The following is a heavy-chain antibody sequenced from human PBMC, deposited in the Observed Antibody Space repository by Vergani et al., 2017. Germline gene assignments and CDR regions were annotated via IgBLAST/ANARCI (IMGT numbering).Heavy chain of an antibody. CDR3: ARLPSDYYGSGRDYGMDF. Sequence: QGQLAQSGAEVKKPGSSVKVSCKASGGTFSSNSISWVRQAPGQGLEWMGRIIPIVGTTSYAQKFQSRVTILADESTSTAYMELSSLRSEDTAVYYCARLPSDYYGSGRDYGMDFWGQGTTVTVSS. CDR2: IIPIVGTT. V-gene: IGHV1-69*11. CDR1: GGTFSSNS. J-gene: IGHJ6*02. D-gene: IGHD3-10*01.